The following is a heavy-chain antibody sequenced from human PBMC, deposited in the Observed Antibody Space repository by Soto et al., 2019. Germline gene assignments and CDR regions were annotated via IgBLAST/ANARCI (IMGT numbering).Heavy chain of an antibody. D-gene: IGHD6-13*01. V-gene: IGHV1-18*01. CDR2: ISAYNGNT. Sequence: ASVKVSCEASGYTFTSYGISWVRQAPGQGLEWMGWISAYNGNTNYAQKLQGRVTMTTDTSTSTAYMELRSLRSDDTAVYYCARDRSVGSSWDRWGQGTLVTVSS. CDR3: ARDRSVGSSWDR. J-gene: IGHJ5*02. CDR1: GYTFTSYG.